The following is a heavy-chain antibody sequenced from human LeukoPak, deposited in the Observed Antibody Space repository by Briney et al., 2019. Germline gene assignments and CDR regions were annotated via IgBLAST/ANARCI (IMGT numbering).Heavy chain of an antibody. CDR3: ASDLRRLGSCSGGSCYYLDY. V-gene: IGHV4-34*01. D-gene: IGHD2-15*01. J-gene: IGHJ4*02. CDR2: INHSGST. Sequence: SETLSLTCAVYGGSFSGYYWSWIRQPPGKGLEWIGEINHSGSTNYNPSLKSRVTISVDTSKNQFSLKLSSVTAADTAVYYCASDLRRLGSCSGGSCYYLDYWGQGTLVTVSS. CDR1: GGSFSGYY.